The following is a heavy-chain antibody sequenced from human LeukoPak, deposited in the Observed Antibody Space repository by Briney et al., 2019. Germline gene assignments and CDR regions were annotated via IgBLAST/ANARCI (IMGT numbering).Heavy chain of an antibody. CDR1: GYIFTSYD. D-gene: IGHD3-10*01. Sequence: ASVKVFCKASGYIFTSYDIIWVRQATGQGLEWMGWMNPNSGNTGYAQKFQGRVTMTRDTSISTAYMELSSLRSEDTAVYYCASSYYYGSGSYYREHYYYYYMDVWGKGTTVTVSS. J-gene: IGHJ6*03. CDR2: MNPNSGNT. V-gene: IGHV1-8*01. CDR3: ASSYYYGSGSYYREHYYYYYMDV.